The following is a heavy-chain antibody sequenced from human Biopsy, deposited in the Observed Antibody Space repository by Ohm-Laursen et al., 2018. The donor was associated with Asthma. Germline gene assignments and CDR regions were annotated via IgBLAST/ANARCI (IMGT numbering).Heavy chain of an antibody. V-gene: IGHV4-30-2*01. J-gene: IGHJ6*02. CDR1: GDSINSGGYS. Sequence: SDTLSLTCAVSGDSINSGGYSWKWIRQPPGKGLEGVAYLFLSGATYYNPSLKSRITISVDRSKRQFSLKVNSVTAADTAVYYCARMITMIQAANYYSYAMDVWGQGTTVTVSS. CDR3: ARMITMIQAANYYSYAMDV. D-gene: IGHD3-22*01. CDR2: LFLSGAT.